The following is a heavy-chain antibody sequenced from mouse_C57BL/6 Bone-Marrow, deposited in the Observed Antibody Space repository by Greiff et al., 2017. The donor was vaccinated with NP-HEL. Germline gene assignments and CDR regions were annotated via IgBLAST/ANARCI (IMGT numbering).Heavy chain of an antibody. CDR1: GYSFTDYH. D-gene: IGHD4-1*02. CDR2: INPNYGTT. CDR3: ASNWDDFDY. V-gene: IGHV1-39*01. J-gene: IGHJ2*01. Sequence: EVQGVESGPELVKPGASVKISCKASGYSFTDYHLNWLKPSNGKSLEWIGVINPNYGTTSYHQKFKGKATLTVDQSSSTAYMQLNSLTSEDSAVYYWASNWDDFDYWGQGTTLTVSS.